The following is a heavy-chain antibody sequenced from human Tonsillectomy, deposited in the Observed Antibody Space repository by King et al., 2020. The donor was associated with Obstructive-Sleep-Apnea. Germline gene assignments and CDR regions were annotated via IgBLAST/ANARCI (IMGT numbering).Heavy chain of an antibody. CDR2: IYYSGST. Sequence: LQLQESGPGLVKPSETLSLTCTVSGGSISSYYWSWIRQPPGKGLEWIGYIYYSGSTTYNPSLRSRVTISVDTSKNQFSLKLSSVTAADTAVYYCARHRGDYWGQGTLVTVSS. V-gene: IGHV4-59*08. CDR3: ARHRGDY. CDR1: GGSISSYY. J-gene: IGHJ4*02.